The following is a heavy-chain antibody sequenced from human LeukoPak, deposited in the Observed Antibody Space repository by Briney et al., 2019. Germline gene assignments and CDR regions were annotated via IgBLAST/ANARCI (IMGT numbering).Heavy chain of an antibody. V-gene: IGHV4-59*01. D-gene: IGHD5-18*01. CDR1: GGSISSYY. J-gene: IGHJ3*02. CDR2: IYYSGST. Sequence: SETLSLTCTVSGGSISSYYWSWIRQPPGKGLEWIGYIYYSGSTNYNPSLKSRVTISVDTSKNQFSLKLSSVTAADTAVYYCARGREPAASWIQLWFSSPTIWGQGTMVTVSS. CDR3: ARGREPAASWIQLWFSSPTI.